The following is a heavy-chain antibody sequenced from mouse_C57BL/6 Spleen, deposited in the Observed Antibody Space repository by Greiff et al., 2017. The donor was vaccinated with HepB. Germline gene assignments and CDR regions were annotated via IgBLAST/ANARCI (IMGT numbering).Heavy chain of an antibody. CDR1: GYTFTSYW. CDR2: IYPGSGST. J-gene: IGHJ2*01. D-gene: IGHD1-1*01. V-gene: IGHV1-55*01. CDR3: ARKAYYNDYFDY. Sequence: VQLQQSGAELVKPGASVKMSCKASGYTFTSYWITWVKQRPGQGLEWIGDIYPGSGSTNYNEKFKSKATLTVDTSSSTAYMQLSSLTSEDSAVYYCARKAYYNDYFDYWGQGTTLTVSS.